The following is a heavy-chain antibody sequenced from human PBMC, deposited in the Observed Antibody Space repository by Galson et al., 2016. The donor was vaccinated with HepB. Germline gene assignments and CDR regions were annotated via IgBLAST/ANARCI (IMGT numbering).Heavy chain of an antibody. D-gene: IGHD3-10*01. V-gene: IGHV3-30*18. CDR3: AKDQYGSGMEHFDS. Sequence: SLRLSCAATGFTFSNYGMHWVRQAPGKGLEWVGVTSYDESDKYYRDSVKGRFTISRDNSKNTLYPQMNSLTAEDTAVYYWAKDQYGSGMEHFDSWGQGTLVIVSS. J-gene: IGHJ4*02. CDR2: TSYDESDK. CDR1: GFTFSNYG.